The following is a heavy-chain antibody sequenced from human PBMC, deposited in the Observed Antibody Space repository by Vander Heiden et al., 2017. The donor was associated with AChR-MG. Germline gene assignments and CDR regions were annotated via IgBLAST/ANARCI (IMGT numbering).Heavy chain of an antibody. CDR1: GFPFDDYA. J-gene: IGHJ3*02. D-gene: IGHD5-12*01. CDR3: AKDLVATEWGAFDI. V-gene: IGHV3-9*01. CDR2: ISWNSGSI. Sequence: EVQLVESGGGLVQPGRSLRLSCAASGFPFDDYAMHWVRQAPGKGLEWVSGISWNSGSIGYADSVKGRFTISRDNAKNSLYLQMNSLRAEDTALYYCAKDLVATEWGAFDIWGQGTMVTVSS.